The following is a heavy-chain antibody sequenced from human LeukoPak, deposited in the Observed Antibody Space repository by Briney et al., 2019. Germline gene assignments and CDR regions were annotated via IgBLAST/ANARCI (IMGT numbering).Heavy chain of an antibody. CDR1: GGSISRSHW. D-gene: IGHD3-3*01. CDR2: IYHSGST. J-gene: IGHJ3*02. Sequence: SGTLSLTCAVSGGSISRSHWWSWVRQPPGKGLEWIGEIYHSGSTNYNPSLKSRITISVDMSKNQFSLKLSSVTAADTAVYYCARERSGSEIFARSFDIWGQGTMVTVSS. V-gene: IGHV4-4*02. CDR3: ARERSGSEIFARSFDI.